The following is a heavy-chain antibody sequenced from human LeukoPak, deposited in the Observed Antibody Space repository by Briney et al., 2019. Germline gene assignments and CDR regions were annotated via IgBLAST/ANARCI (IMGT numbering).Heavy chain of an antibody. CDR1: GFTVSNTG. D-gene: IGHD3-9*01. CDR3: ARDGGSGTSTGYNGYYYYGMDV. V-gene: IGHV3-66*01. Sequence: QPGGSLRLSCAASGFTVSNTGMSWVRQAPGKGLEWVSFIYSGDSTYYADSVKGRFTISRDSSKNTVHLQMNSLRAEDTAVYYCARDGGSGTSTGYNGYYYYGMDVWGQGTTVTVSS. CDR2: IYSGDST. J-gene: IGHJ6*02.